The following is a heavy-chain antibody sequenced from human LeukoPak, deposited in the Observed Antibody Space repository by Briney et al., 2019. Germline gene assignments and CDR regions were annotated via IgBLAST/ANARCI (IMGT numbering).Heavy chain of an antibody. D-gene: IGHD5-18*01. CDR1: GGSLSSDY. CDR2: IYTTGNT. J-gene: IGHJ4*02. V-gene: IGHV4-4*07. CDR3: AREGSGYSYGYVVY. Sequence: SETLSLTCTVSGGSLSSDYWSWIRRPAGKGLEWIGRIYTTGNTNYNPSLKSRVTMSLDKSNNQFSLKMSSVTAADTAVYYCAREGSGYSYGYVVYWGQGTLVTVSS.